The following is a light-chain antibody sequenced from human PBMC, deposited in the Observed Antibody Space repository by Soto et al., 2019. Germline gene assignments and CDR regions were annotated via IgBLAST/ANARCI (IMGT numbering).Light chain of an antibody. Sequence: EKVMTQSPATLSMSPGERATLSCRASQSVSSFLAWYQQKPGQAPRLLIYGASTRATGIPARFSGSGSGTESTLTISSLQSEDFAVYYCQQYSNWPSWTFGQGTKVDIK. CDR2: GAS. CDR3: QQYSNWPSWT. V-gene: IGKV3-15*01. CDR1: QSVSSF. J-gene: IGKJ1*01.